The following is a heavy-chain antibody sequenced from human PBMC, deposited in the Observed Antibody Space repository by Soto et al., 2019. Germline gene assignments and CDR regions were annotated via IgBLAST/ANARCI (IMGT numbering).Heavy chain of an antibody. V-gene: IGHV1-69*01. Sequence: QVQLVQSGAEVKKPGSSVKVSCKASGGTFSSYSINWVRQAPGQGLEWMGEIIPIFGTANYAQKFQGRVTITADESTRTAYLEVSSPRSEDTALYFCARDGGRHSGGIDYWGQGTLVTVSS. J-gene: IGHJ4*02. CDR1: GGTFSSYS. CDR3: ARDGGRHSGGIDY. CDR2: IIPIFGTA. D-gene: IGHD1-26*01.